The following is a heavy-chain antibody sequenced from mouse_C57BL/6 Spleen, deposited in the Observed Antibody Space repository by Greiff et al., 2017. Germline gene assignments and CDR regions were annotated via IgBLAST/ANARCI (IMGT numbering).Heavy chain of an antibody. CDR1: GYAFSSSW. J-gene: IGHJ4*01. V-gene: IGHV1-82*01. CDR2: SYPGDGDT. CDR3: ARGEGAMDY. Sequence: QVQLQQSGPELVKPGASVKISCKASGYAFSSSWMNWVKQRPGKGLEWIGRSYPGDGDTNYNGKFKGKATLTADKSSSTAYMQLSSLTSEDSAVYFCARGEGAMDYWGQGTSVTVSS.